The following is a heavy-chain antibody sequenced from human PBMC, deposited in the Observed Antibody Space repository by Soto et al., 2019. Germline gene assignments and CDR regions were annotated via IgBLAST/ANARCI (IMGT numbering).Heavy chain of an antibody. Sequence: SETLSLTCTVSGGSISSSSYYWGWIRQPPGKGLEWIGSIYYSGSTYYNPSLKSRVTISVDTSKNQFSLKLSSVTAADTAVYYCARHVSDIAAAGRQQFDPWGQGTLVTVSS. CDR1: GGSISSSSYY. J-gene: IGHJ5*02. CDR3: ARHVSDIAAAGRQQFDP. CDR2: IYYSGST. D-gene: IGHD6-13*01. V-gene: IGHV4-39*01.